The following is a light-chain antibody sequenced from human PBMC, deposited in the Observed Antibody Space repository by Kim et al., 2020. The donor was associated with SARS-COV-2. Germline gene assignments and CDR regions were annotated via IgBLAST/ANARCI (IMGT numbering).Light chain of an antibody. Sequence: QSVLTQPPSVSAAPGQKVTISCSGSSSNIGNNYVSWYQQLPGTAPKLLIYDNNKRPSGIPDRFSGSKSGTSATLGITGLQTGGEADYYCGTWDSSLSGLVFGGGTKLTVL. CDR1: SSNIGNNY. CDR2: DNN. CDR3: GTWDSSLSGLV. J-gene: IGLJ3*02. V-gene: IGLV1-51*01.